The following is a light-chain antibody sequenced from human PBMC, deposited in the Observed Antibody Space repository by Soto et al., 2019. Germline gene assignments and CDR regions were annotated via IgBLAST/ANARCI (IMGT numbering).Light chain of an antibody. CDR2: NYT. CDR3: QSFDRSLPGPI. Sequence: QSVLTQPPSVSGAPGQRVTISCTGSNSNIGADYGVHWYQQFPGTAPKLLISNYTNRPSGVPDRFSASRSGSSASLAITGLQSEDEADYYCQSFDRSLPGPILGVGTKLTVL. CDR1: NSNIGADYG. J-gene: IGLJ2*01. V-gene: IGLV1-40*01.